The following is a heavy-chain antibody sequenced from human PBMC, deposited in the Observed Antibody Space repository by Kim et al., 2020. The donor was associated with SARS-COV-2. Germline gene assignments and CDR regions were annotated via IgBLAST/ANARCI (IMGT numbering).Heavy chain of an antibody. CDR2: INHSGST. V-gene: IGHV4-34*01. CDR1: GGSFSGYY. J-gene: IGHJ5*02. D-gene: IGHD6-6*01. CDR3: ARGLEYSSSSWWFDP. Sequence: SETLSLTCAVYGGSFSGYYWSWIRQPPGKGLEWIGEINHSGSTNYNPSLKSRVTISVDTSKNQFSLKLSSVTAADTAVYYCARGLEYSSSSWWFDPWGQGTLVTVSS.